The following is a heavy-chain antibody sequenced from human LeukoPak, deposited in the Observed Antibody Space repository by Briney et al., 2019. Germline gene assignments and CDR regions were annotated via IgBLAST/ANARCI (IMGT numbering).Heavy chain of an antibody. V-gene: IGHV1-2*02. Sequence: GASVKVSCKASGYTFSGYYMHWVRQAPGQGLEWMGWINPNSGGTNYAQKFQGRVTMTRDTSISTAYMELSRLRSDDTAVYYCARDPPHSSGWYYFDYWGQGTLVTVSS. CDR1: GYTFSGYY. J-gene: IGHJ4*02. CDR3: ARDPPHSSGWYYFDY. CDR2: INPNSGGT. D-gene: IGHD6-19*01.